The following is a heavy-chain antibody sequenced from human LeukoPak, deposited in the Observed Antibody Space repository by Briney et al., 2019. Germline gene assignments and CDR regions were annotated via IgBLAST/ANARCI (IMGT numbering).Heavy chain of an antibody. CDR2: ISGSGGST. CDR3: AKERYDSGTYSYFDY. Sequence: PGGSLRLSXAASGFTFSSYAMSSVRQAPGKGLEWISAISGSGGSTYYADSVKGRFTISRDNSKNTLYLQMSSLRAEDTAVYYCAKERYDSGTYSYFDYWGQGTLVTVSS. D-gene: IGHD3-10*01. V-gene: IGHV3-23*01. CDR1: GFTFSSYA. J-gene: IGHJ4*02.